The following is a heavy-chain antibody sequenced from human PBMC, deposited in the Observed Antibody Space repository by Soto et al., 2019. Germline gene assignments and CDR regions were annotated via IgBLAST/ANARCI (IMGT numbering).Heavy chain of an antibody. D-gene: IGHD3-9*01. Sequence: SVKVSCKASGGTFSSYTISWVRQAPGQGLEWMGRIIPILGIANYAQKFQGRVTITADKSTSTAYMELSSLRSEDTAVYYCALSYYDILTGNPNWFDPWGQGTLVTVSS. V-gene: IGHV1-69*02. J-gene: IGHJ5*02. CDR2: IIPILGIA. CDR3: ALSYYDILTGNPNWFDP. CDR1: GGTFSSYT.